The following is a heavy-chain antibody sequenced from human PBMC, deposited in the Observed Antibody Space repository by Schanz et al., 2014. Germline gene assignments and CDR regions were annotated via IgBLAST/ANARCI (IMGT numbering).Heavy chain of an antibody. D-gene: IGHD3-10*01. CDR3: ARDGGEVVRGVIEGVNHYYYGMDV. CDR1: RSTFSSYT. Sequence: QVQLVQSGAEVKKPGSSVKVSCKASRSTFSSYTISWVRQARGQGLEWVGRFIPILDVGNYAQQFQGRVTFTADKSTSTAYMELSSLRSEDTAVYYCARDGGEVVRGVIEGVNHYYYGMDVWGQGTTVTVSS. CDR2: FIPILDVG. J-gene: IGHJ6*02. V-gene: IGHV1-69*08.